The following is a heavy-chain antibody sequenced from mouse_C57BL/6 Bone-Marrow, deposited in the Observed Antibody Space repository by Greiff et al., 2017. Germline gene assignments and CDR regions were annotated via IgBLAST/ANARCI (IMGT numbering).Heavy chain of an antibody. V-gene: IGHV14-4*01. D-gene: IGHD2-5*01. Sequence: DVKLVESGAELVRPGASVKLSCTASGFNIKDDYMHWVKQRPEQGLEWIGWIDPENGDTEYASKFQGKATITADTSSNTAYLQLSSLTSEDTAVYYCTTDYSNYVGVSWFAYWGQGTLVTVSA. J-gene: IGHJ3*01. CDR2: IDPENGDT. CDR1: GFNIKDDY. CDR3: TTDYSNYVGVSWFAY.